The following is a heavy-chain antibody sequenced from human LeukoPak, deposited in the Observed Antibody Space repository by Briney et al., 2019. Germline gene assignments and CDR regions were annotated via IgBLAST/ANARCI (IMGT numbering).Heavy chain of an antibody. CDR3: ARGGIAVADPLDY. CDR2: INHSGST. J-gene: IGHJ4*02. V-gene: IGHV4-34*01. Sequence: SETLSLTCAVYGGSFSGYYWSWIRQPPGKGLEWIGEINHSGSTNYNPSLKSRVTISVDTSKNQFSLKLSSVTAADTAVYYCARGGIAVADPLDYWGQGTLVTVSS. CDR1: GGSFSGYY. D-gene: IGHD6-19*01.